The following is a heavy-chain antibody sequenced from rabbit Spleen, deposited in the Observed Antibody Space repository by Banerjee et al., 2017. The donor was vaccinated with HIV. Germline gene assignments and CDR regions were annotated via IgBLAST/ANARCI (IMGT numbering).Heavy chain of an antibody. CDR2: IVPIFGVT. CDR3: ARDLAGAIGWNFYL. V-gene: IGHV1S7*01. J-gene: IGHJ4*01. D-gene: IGHD4-1*01. CDR1: GFDFSTYS. Sequence: QLEESGGGLVKPEGSLTLTCKASGFDFSTYSMSWVRQAPGKGLEWIGYIVPIFGVTYYANWVNGRFTISSHNAQNTLYLQLDSLTAADTATYFCARDLAGAIGWNFYLWGPGTLVTVS.